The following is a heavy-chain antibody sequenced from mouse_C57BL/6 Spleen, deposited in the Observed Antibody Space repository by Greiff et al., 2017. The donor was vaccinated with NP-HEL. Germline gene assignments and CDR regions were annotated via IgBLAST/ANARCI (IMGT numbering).Heavy chain of an antibody. CDR3: AREPYQLRGAMDY. J-gene: IGHJ4*01. D-gene: IGHD1-1*01. Sequence: EVQLQESGPGLVKPSQSLSLTCSVTGYSITSGYYWNWIRQFPGNKLEWMGYISYDGSNNYNPSLKNRISITRDTSKNQFFLKLNSVTTEDTATYYCAREPYQLRGAMDYWGQGTSVTVSS. V-gene: IGHV3-6*01. CDR1: GYSITSGYY. CDR2: ISYDGSN.